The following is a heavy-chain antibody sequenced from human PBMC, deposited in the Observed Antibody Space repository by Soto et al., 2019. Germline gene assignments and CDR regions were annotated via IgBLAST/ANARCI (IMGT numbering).Heavy chain of an antibody. V-gene: IGHV4-4*02. J-gene: IGHJ5*02. D-gene: IGHD6-13*01. CDR2: TYHSGTT. CDR1: GDSINNSHW. Sequence: QVQLQESGPGLVQPSGTLSLTCAVSGDSINNSHWWSWVRQTPGKGLEWIGETYHSGTTNYNPSLKTRVTISIDKSKNQCSLKMNSVTAADTAVYYCAREVNSSPARGPNWFDPWGQGTLVTVSS. CDR3: AREVNSSPARGPNWFDP.